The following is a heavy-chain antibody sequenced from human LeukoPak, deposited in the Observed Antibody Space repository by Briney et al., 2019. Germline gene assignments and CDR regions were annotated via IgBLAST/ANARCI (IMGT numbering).Heavy chain of an antibody. V-gene: IGHV3-30*18. CDR3: AKRLGYYDSSEGYFDQ. CDR2: ISYDGSYK. Sequence: PGGSLRLSCAASGFTFSSFGMPWVRQAPGKGLEWVAVISYDGSYKNYVDSVKGRFTISRDISKNTLYLQMNSLRAEDTAVYYCAKRLGYYDSSEGYFDQWGQGTLVTVSS. CDR1: GFTFSSFG. D-gene: IGHD3-22*01. J-gene: IGHJ4*02.